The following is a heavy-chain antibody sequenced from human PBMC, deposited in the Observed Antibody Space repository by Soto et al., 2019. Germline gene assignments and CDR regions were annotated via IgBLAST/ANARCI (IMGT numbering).Heavy chain of an antibody. CDR3: ARDSDYVSFDI. D-gene: IGHD6-25*01. CDR2: IYYCGST. CDR1: GGSISSYY. Sequence: PSETLSLTCTVSGGSISSYYWSWIRQPPGKGLEWIGYIYYCGSTNYNPSLKSRVTISVDTSKNQFSLKLSSVTAADTAVYYCARDSDYVSFDIWGQGTMVTVSS. V-gene: IGHV4-59*01. J-gene: IGHJ3*02.